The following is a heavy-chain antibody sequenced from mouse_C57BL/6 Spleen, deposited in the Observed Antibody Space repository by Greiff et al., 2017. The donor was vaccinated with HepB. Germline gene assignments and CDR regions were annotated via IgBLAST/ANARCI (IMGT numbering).Heavy chain of an antibody. J-gene: IGHJ4*01. V-gene: IGHV5-12*01. CDR1: GFTFSDYY. Sequence: EVKLMESGGGLVQPGGSLKLSCAASGFTFSDYYMYWVRQTPEKRLEWVAYISNGGGSTYYPDTVKGRFTISRDNAKNTLYLQMSRLKSEDTAMYYCARQTDYWGQGTSVTVSS. CDR3: ARQTDY. CDR2: ISNGGGST.